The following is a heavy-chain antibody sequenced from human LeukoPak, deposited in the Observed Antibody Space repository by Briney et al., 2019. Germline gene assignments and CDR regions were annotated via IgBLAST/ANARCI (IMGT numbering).Heavy chain of an antibody. CDR2: INPNTGNA. J-gene: IGHJ4*02. D-gene: IGHD1-26*01. Sequence: ASVKVSCKASGGSFSNSVITWVRQAPGQGLEWMGWINPNTGNAAYAQKFQGRVTMTSITSMSTAYMELSSLRSDDTAVYYCAKIGDSGDFPYWGQGTLVTVSS. CDR3: AKIGDSGDFPY. CDR1: GGSFSNSV. V-gene: IGHV1-8*01.